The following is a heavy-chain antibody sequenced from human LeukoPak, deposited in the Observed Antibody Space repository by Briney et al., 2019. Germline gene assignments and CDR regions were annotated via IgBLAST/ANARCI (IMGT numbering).Heavy chain of an antibody. CDR1: GFTFSSYA. Sequence: PGGSLRLSCAASGFTFSSYAMHWVRQAPGKGLEWVAIISYDGTNKYYADSVKGRFTISRDNSKNTLDLQMNSLRAEDTAVYYCAKGGRGSYYSDSWGQGTLVTVSS. V-gene: IGHV3-30-3*01. CDR3: AKGGRGSYYSDS. CDR2: ISYDGTNK. D-gene: IGHD3-10*01. J-gene: IGHJ4*02.